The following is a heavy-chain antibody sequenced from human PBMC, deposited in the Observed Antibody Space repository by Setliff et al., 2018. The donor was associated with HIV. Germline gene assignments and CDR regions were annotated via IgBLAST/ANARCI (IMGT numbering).Heavy chain of an antibody. Sequence: AASVKVSCKASGGTFNTYAMNWVRQAPGQGLEWMGHIIPIFNIANYAQKFQDRITITADESTSTAYMELSSLRSEDTAVYYCASPHGYCPDGSCSLVGAFDFWGQGTMVTVSS. CDR1: GGTFNTYA. CDR3: ASPHGYCPDGSCSLVGAFDF. J-gene: IGHJ3*01. D-gene: IGHD2-8*01. V-gene: IGHV1-69*13. CDR2: IIPIFNIA.